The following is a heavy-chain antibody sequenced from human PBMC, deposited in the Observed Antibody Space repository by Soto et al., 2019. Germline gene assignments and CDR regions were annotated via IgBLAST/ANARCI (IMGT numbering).Heavy chain of an antibody. Sequence: QVQLQESGPGLVKPSETLSLTCTVSGGSISRYYWSWIRQPPGKGLEWIGYMYNTGSTVYNPSFKSRVTISVDTSKNQFSLKLNSVTAAETAVYYCARDLWGYCGTDCYPLDVWGQGTTVTVSS. D-gene: IGHD2-21*02. CDR2: MYNTGST. CDR3: ARDLWGYCGTDCYPLDV. CDR1: GGSISRYY. J-gene: IGHJ6*02. V-gene: IGHV4-59*01.